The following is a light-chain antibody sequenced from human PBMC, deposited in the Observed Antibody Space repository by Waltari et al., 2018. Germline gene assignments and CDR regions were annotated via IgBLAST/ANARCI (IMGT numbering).Light chain of an antibody. CDR3: CSYAGSYVV. J-gene: IGLJ2*01. Sequence: HSALTQPRSVSGSPGQSVTISCTGTSSDVGGYNYVSWYQQHPGKAPKLMIYDVSKRPSEVPDRFSGSKSGNTASLTISGLQAEDEADYYCCSYAGSYVVFGGGTKLTVL. CDR2: DVS. V-gene: IGLV2-11*01. CDR1: SSDVGGYNY.